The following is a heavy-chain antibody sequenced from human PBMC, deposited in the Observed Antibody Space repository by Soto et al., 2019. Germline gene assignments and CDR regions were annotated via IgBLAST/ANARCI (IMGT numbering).Heavy chain of an antibody. Sequence: QLQLQESGPGLVKPSETLSLTCTVSGGSISSSSYYWGWIRQPPGKALEWNGSIYYSGSTYYNPSPRCRVPISVDTSKNQFALKLCSGTAADTVVYYWARCGCGGSCYEEWLDPCGEGTLVNVSS. D-gene: IGHD2-15*01. CDR3: ARCGCGGSCYEEWLDP. CDR1: GGSISSSSYY. CDR2: IYYSGST. V-gene: IGHV4-39*01. J-gene: IGHJ5*02.